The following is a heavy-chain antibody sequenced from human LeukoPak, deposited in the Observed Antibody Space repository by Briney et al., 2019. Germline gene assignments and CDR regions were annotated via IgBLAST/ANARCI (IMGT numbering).Heavy chain of an antibody. D-gene: IGHD2-21*01. CDR2: INHSGST. J-gene: IGHJ5*02. V-gene: IGHV4-34*01. CDR1: GGSFSGYY. CDR3: ARAVIGRFGWFDP. Sequence: SETLSLTCAVYGGSFSGYYWSWIRQPPGKGLEWIGEINHSGSTNYNPSLKSRVTISVDTSKNQFSLKLSSVTAADTAVYHCARAVIGRFGWFDPWGQGTLVTVSS.